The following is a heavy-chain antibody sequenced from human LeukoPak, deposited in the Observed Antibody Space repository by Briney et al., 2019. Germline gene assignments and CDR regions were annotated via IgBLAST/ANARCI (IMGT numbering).Heavy chain of an antibody. Sequence: PSETLSLTCTVSGGSISSYYWSWIRQPPGKGLEWIGCIYTSGSTNYNPSLKSRVTISVDTSKNQFSLKLSSVTAADTAVYYCARLENRNLDAFDIWGQGTMVTVSS. V-gene: IGHV4-59*01. CDR1: GGSISSYY. CDR3: ARLENRNLDAFDI. J-gene: IGHJ3*02. CDR2: IYTSGST. D-gene: IGHD1-14*01.